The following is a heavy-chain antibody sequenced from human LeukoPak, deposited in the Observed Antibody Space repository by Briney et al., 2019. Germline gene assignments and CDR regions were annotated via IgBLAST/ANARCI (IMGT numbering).Heavy chain of an antibody. D-gene: IGHD2-15*01. CDR3: VRWYDAFDI. CDR1: GFTFEDFA. V-gene: IGHV3-48*03. J-gene: IGHJ3*02. CDR2: ISSSGSTI. Sequence: PGGSLRLSCAASGFTFEDFAMHWVRQAPGKGLEWVSYISSSGSTIYYADSVKGRFTISRDNAKNSLYLQMHSLRAEDTAVYYCVRWYDAFDIWGQGTMVTVSS.